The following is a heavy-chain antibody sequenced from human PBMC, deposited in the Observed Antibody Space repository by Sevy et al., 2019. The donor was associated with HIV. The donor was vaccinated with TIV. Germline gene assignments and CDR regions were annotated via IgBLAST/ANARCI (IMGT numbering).Heavy chain of an antibody. CDR2: ISSSSS. CDR1: GFTFSSYS. V-gene: IGHV3-21*06. D-gene: IGHD2-2*01. Sequence: GGSLRLSCAASGFTFSSYSMNWVRQAPGKGLEWVSSISSSSSYADSVRGRFTISSDNANNSLYLQMNSLRAEDTALYYCTRGGCTPTSCYLMDVWGKGTTVTVSS. J-gene: IGHJ6*03. CDR3: TRGGCTPTSCYLMDV.